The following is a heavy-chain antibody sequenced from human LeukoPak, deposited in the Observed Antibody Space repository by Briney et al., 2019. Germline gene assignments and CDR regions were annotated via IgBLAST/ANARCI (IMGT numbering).Heavy chain of an antibody. CDR3: ARARIPSGYDSGPYYSDY. CDR1: GGSISSGGYY. CDR2: IYYSGST. J-gene: IGHJ4*02. V-gene: IGHV4-31*03. Sequence: SETLSLTCTVSGGSISSGGYYWSWIRQHPGKGLEWIGYIYYSGSTYYNPSLKSRVTISVDTSKNQFSLKLSSVTAADTAVYYCARARIPSGYDSGPYYSDYWGQGTLVTVSS. D-gene: IGHD5-12*01.